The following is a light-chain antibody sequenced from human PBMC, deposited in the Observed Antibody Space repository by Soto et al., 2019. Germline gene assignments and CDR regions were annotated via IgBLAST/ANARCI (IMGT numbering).Light chain of an antibody. J-gene: IGKJ1*01. CDR3: QQYHSLSRT. CDR2: TAS. Sequence: DIQMTQSPSTLSASVGDRVTITCRASQSIGSWLAWYQQKPGKAPELLIYTASTLESGVPSRFSGSGSGTEFTLIISSLQPEDSATYYCQQYHSLSRTFGQGTKVEIK. V-gene: IGKV1-5*03. CDR1: QSIGSW.